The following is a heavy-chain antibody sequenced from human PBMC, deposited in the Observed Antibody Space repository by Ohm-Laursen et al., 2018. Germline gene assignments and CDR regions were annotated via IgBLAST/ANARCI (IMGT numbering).Heavy chain of an antibody. CDR3: ARCIAATGLYWFDP. CDR2: VYYSGNT. D-gene: IGHD6-13*01. V-gene: IGHV4-31*11. Sequence: SQTLSLTCAVSGGSISSGGYYWSWIRQHPGRGLEWIGYVYYSGNTYYNPSLKSRVTISVDTSKNQFSLKLSSVTAADTAVYYCARCIAATGLYWFDPWGQGTLVTVSS. CDR1: GGSISSGGYY. J-gene: IGHJ5*02.